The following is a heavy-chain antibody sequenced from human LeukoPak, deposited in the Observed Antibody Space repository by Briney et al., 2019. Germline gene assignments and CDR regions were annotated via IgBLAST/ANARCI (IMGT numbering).Heavy chain of an antibody. CDR1: GYTFSSFA. J-gene: IGHJ4*02. CDR3: ARDLGSGSLHY. V-gene: IGHV1-3*04. Sequence: ASVKVSCKASGYTFSSFAIHWVRQAPGQRLEWMGWINTGNGNTKYSQKFQGRFTITRDTSASTAYMGLSSLRSEDTAVYYCARDLGSGSLHYWGQGTLVTVSS. CDR2: INTGNGNT. D-gene: IGHD1-26*01.